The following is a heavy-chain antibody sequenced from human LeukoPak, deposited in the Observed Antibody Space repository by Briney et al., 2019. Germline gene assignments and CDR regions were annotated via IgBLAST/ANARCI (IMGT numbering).Heavy chain of an antibody. V-gene: IGHV1-46*01. Sequence: ASVKVSCKASGYSFTSNYIHWVREAPAQGLEWIGMIYPRDGSTSYAQKFQGRVTVTRDTSTSTVHMELSGLRSEDTAVYYCARDQEAFDYWGQGTLVTVSS. CDR3: ARDQEAFDY. J-gene: IGHJ4*02. CDR1: GYSFTSNY. CDR2: IYPRDGST.